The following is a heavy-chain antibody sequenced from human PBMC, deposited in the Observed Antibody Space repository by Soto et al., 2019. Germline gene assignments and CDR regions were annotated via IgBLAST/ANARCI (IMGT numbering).Heavy chain of an antibody. D-gene: IGHD6-13*01. CDR2: ISAHNGNT. Sequence: ASVKVSCKGSGYDFTTYGITWVRQAPGQGLEWMAWISAHNGNTDYAQKLQGRVTVTRDTSTSTAYMELRSLRSDDTAVYYCAKDARIAAAGNYYYYGMDVWG. J-gene: IGHJ6*02. CDR3: AKDARIAAAGNYYYYGMDV. V-gene: IGHV1-18*01. CDR1: GYDFTTYG.